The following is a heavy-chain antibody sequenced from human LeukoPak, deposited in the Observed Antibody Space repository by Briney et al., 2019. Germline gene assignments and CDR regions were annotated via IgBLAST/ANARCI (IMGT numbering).Heavy chain of an antibody. CDR3: ARDAAGYGFLYYFDH. D-gene: IGHD5-18*01. CDR1: GGSVSSSGYY. Sequence: SETLSLTCTVSGGSVSSSGYYWGWIRQPPGKGLEWIGSIYYNGITYYNPSLKTRVTISVDTSKNQFSLKLNSVTAADTAVYYCARDAAGYGFLYYFDHWGQGTLVTVSS. CDR2: IYYNGIT. J-gene: IGHJ4*02. V-gene: IGHV4-39*07.